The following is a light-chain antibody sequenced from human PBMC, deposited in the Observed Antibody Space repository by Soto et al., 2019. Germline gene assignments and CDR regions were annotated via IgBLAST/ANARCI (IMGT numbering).Light chain of an antibody. CDR3: QSYDNSLSGWV. CDR1: NSNIGAGYD. CDR2: GNT. Sequence: QSVLTQPPSVSGAPGQRVTISCTGSNSNIGAGYDIHWYQQLPGTAPKLLVYGNTHRPSGVPDRFSGSKSGTSASLAITGLQAEDEAHYYCQSYDNSLSGWVFGGGTKVTVL. J-gene: IGLJ3*02. V-gene: IGLV1-40*01.